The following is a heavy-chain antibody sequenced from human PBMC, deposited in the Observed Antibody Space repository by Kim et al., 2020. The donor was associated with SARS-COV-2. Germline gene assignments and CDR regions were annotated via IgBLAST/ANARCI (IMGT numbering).Heavy chain of an antibody. Sequence: SETLFLTCSVSGGSVSSGSYYWNWIRQPPGKGLEWIGFMSSSGITNYNPSLKSRVTISIDTHRNQFSLKLSSVSAADTAVYYCAKASGWLSDLWGRGSLV. V-gene: IGHV4-61*01. J-gene: IGHJ2*01. CDR2: MSSSGIT. D-gene: IGHD5-12*01. CDR1: GGSVSSGSYY. CDR3: AKASGWLSDL.